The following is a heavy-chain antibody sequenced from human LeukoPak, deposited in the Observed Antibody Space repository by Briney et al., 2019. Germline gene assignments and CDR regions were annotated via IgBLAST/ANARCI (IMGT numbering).Heavy chain of an antibody. CDR1: GFAFSNYA. CDR3: AKDVCTSPRCLLYFDS. CDR2: ISGFIT. Sequence: PGGSLRLSCTTSGFAFSNYAMNWVRQAPGKGPEWVSGISGFITYYADSVKGRFTIFRDNSKNVLYLQMDRLRAEDTAVYSCAKDVCTSPRCLLYFDSWGQGTLVTVSS. V-gene: IGHV3-23*01. D-gene: IGHD2-8*01. J-gene: IGHJ4*02.